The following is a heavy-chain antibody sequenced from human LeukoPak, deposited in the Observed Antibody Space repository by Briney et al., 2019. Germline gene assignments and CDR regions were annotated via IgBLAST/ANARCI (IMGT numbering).Heavy chain of an antibody. CDR3: ARRGLAVAGPFDY. V-gene: IGHV3-21*01. CDR2: ISSSRSYI. J-gene: IGHJ4*02. CDR1: GFTFSSYA. Sequence: PGGSLRLSCAACGFTFSSYARSWVRQAPGKGLDGVSSISSSRSYIYDADSVKGRFTISRDNAKNSLYVQMNSLRVEDRAVYYCARRGLAVAGPFDYWGEGTLVTVSS. D-gene: IGHD6-19*01.